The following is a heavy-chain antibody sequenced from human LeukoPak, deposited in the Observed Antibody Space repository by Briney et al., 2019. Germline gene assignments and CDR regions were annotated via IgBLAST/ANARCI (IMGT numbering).Heavy chain of an antibody. J-gene: IGHJ4*02. Sequence: GGSLRLSCVASGFTFSSRDWMTWVRQAPGKGLEWVANIKQDGSEKNYVDSVKGRFTISRDNAKNSVDLQMNSLRVEDTAVYYCAREPQNYGDFRFDYWGQGTLVTVSS. D-gene: IGHD4-17*01. V-gene: IGHV3-7*01. CDR3: AREPQNYGDFRFDY. CDR1: GFTFSSRDW. CDR2: IKQDGSEK.